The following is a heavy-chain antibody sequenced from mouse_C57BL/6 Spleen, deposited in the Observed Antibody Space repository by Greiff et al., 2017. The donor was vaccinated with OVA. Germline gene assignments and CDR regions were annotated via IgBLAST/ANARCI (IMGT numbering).Heavy chain of an antibody. D-gene: IGHD1-1*01. V-gene: IGHV4-1*01. CDR3: AXANYGRGGAMDY. Sequence: GGLVQPGGSLKLSCAASGIDFSRYWMSWVRRAPGKGLEWIGEINPDSSTINYAPSLKDKFIISRDNAKNTLYLQMSKVRSEDTALYYCAXANYGRGGAMDYGGQRTSVTVSS. CDR2: INPDSSTI. J-gene: IGHJ4*01. CDR1: GIDFSRYW.